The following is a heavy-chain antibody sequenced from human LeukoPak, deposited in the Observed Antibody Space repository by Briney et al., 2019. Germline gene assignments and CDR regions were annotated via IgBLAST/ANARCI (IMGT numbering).Heavy chain of an antibody. CDR1: GYTLTESS. D-gene: IGHD6-19*01. CDR3: VTDIRSGWRNY. V-gene: IGHV1-24*01. Sequence: GASVKVSCKVSGYTLTESSVHWVRQPPGKGLEWMGGFDPEDGEAIYAPKIQGRVTMTEDISTDTAYLELRSLRSDDTAVYYCVTDIRSGWRNYWGQGTLITVSS. CDR2: FDPEDGEA. J-gene: IGHJ4*02.